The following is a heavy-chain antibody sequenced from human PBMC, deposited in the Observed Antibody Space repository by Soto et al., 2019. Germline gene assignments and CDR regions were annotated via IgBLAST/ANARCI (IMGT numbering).Heavy chain of an antibody. D-gene: IGHD2-15*01. Sequence: EVQLVESGGGLVQPGGSLRLSCAASGFTFSSYWMSWVRQAPGKGLGWVANIKQDGSEKYYVDSVKGRFTISRDNAKNSLYLQMNSLRAEDTAVYYCARGVATPSGLTFDYWGQGTLVTVSS. V-gene: IGHV3-7*01. CDR3: ARGVATPSGLTFDY. CDR2: IKQDGSEK. CDR1: GFTFSSYW. J-gene: IGHJ4*02.